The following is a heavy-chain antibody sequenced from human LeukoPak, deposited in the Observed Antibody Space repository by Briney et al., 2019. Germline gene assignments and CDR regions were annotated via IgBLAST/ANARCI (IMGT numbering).Heavy chain of an antibody. J-gene: IGHJ4*02. D-gene: IGHD6-13*01. Sequence: GGSLRLSCAASGFTFSSYWMHWVRQAPGKGLVWVSRINSDGSSTSYADSVKGRFTISRDNAKNTLYLQMNSLRAEDTAVCYCAREVLMGSSWNFDYWGQGTLVTVSS. CDR1: GFTFSSYW. CDR3: AREVLMGSSWNFDY. CDR2: INSDGSST. V-gene: IGHV3-74*01.